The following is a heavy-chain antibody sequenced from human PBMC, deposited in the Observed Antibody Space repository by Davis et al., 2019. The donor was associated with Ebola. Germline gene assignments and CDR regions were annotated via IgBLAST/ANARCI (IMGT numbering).Heavy chain of an antibody. V-gene: IGHV3-30*02. D-gene: IGHD3-16*02. CDR2: IRYDGSDK. J-gene: IGHJ4*02. CDR1: GFTFNDYG. CDR3: ANGGSQRWSEY. Sequence: PGGSLRLSCAAAGFTFNDYGMNWVRQAPGKGLEWVAFIRYDGSDKYYADSVKGRFTISRDNSRNMLYLQMNSLRADDTAVYYCANGGSQRWSEYWGQGTLVTVSS.